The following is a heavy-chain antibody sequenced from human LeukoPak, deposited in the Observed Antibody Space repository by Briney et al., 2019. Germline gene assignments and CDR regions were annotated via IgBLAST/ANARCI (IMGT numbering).Heavy chain of an antibody. CDR3: AKDISGSQWLPDY. CDR1: GFTFDDYA. Sequence: PGGSLGLSCAASGFTFDDYAMHWVRQAPGKGLEWVSGISWNSGSIGYADSVKGRFTVSRDNAKNSLYLQMNSLRAEDTALYYCAKDISGSQWLPDYWGQGTLVTVSS. V-gene: IGHV3-9*01. CDR2: ISWNSGSI. D-gene: IGHD3-22*01. J-gene: IGHJ4*02.